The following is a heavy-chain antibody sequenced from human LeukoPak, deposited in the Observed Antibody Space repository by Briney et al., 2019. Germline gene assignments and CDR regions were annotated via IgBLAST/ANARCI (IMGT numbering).Heavy chain of an antibody. CDR3: AKGGSKGPYYYYMDV. J-gene: IGHJ6*03. V-gene: IGHV3-23*01. D-gene: IGHD3-10*01. CDR1: GFTFSSYA. Sequence: PGGSLRLSCAVSGFTFSSYAMKWVRQAPGKGLEWVSAISADGGSTHYTISVKGRFIISRDNSKNSLYLQMNSLRAEDTALYYCAKGGSKGPYYYYMDVWGKGTTVTVSS. CDR2: ISADGGST.